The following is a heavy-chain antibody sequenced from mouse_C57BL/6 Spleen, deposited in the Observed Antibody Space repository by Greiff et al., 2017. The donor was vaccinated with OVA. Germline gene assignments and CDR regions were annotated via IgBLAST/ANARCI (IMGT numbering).Heavy chain of an antibody. V-gene: IGHV1-50*01. CDR2: IDPSDSYT. J-gene: IGHJ2*01. Sequence: QVQLQQPGAELVKPGASVRGSCKASGYTFTSYWMQWVKQRPGQGLEWIGEIDPSDSYTNYNQKFKGKATLTVDTSSSTAYMQLSSLTSEDSAVYYCARSRRTWGVVDYWGQGTTLTVSS. D-gene: IGHD1-1*01. CDR1: GYTFTSYW. CDR3: ARSRRTWGVVDY.